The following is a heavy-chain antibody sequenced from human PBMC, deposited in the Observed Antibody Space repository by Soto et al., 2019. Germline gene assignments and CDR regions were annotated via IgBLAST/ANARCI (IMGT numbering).Heavy chain of an antibody. CDR3: APRRFARTYSSSDYYFDY. V-gene: IGHV2-5*02. Sequence: ITLKESGPTLVKPTQTLTLTCTFSGFSLISSGMGVGWIRQPPGKALEWLALIYWEDDRRRSPSLKSRLTITKDTSKNQVVLRMTNRDPVDTATYYWAPRRFARTYSSSDYYFDYCGQGSLVTVSS. J-gene: IGHJ4*02. CDR1: GFSLISSGMG. D-gene: IGHD6-6*01. CDR2: IYWEDDR.